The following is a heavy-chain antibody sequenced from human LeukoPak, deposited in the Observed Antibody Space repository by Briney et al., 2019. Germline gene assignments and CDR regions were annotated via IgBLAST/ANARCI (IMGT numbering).Heavy chain of an antibody. CDR3: AKGRSPQVVDYHDAFDI. D-gene: IGHD5-12*01. Sequence: PGGSLRLSCAASGFTFSTYSMNWVRQAPGKGLEWVSYIDSSGTTIYYADSVKGRFTISRDNAKNSLYLQMNSLRAEDTALYYCAKGRSPQVVDYHDAFDIWGQGTMVTVSS. J-gene: IGHJ3*02. CDR2: IDSSGTTI. V-gene: IGHV3-48*04. CDR1: GFTFSTYS.